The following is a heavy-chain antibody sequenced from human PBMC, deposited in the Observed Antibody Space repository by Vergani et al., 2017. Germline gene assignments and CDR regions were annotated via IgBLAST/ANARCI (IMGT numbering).Heavy chain of an antibody. CDR3: AKPPEYYDSSGYYFDY. V-gene: IGHV3-23*01. CDR2: ISGSGGST. D-gene: IGHD3-22*01. J-gene: IGHJ4*02. Sequence: EVQLLESGGGLVQPGGSLRLSCAASGFTFSSYAMSWVRQAPGKGLEWVSAISGSGGSTYYADSVKGRFTISRDNSKNTLYLQMNSLRAEDTAVYYCAKPPEYYDSSGYYFDYWGQGTLVTVSS. CDR1: GFTFSSYA.